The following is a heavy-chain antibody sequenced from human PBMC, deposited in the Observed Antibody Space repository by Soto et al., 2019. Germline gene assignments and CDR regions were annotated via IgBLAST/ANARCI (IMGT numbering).Heavy chain of an antibody. J-gene: IGHJ5*02. CDR3: ARDCERVRGVTNWFDP. V-gene: IGHV1-3*01. CDR2: INAGNGNT. D-gene: IGHD3-10*01. Sequence: GASVKVSCKASGYTFTSYAMHWVRQAPGQRLEWMGWINAGNGNTKYSQKFQGRVTITRDTSASTAYMELSSLRSEDTAVYYCARDCERVRGVTNWFDPWGQGTLVTVSS. CDR1: GYTFTSYA.